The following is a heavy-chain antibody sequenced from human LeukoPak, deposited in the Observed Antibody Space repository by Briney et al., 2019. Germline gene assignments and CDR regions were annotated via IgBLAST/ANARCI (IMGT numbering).Heavy chain of an antibody. Sequence: GGSLRLSCAASGFAFRSYTMSWVRQTPGKGREWVSAISGSGGSTYYADSAKGRFTISRDNSKNTLYLQMNSLRAEDTAVYYCAKPRGYYDSSGYYAWFAPWGQGTLVTVSS. J-gene: IGHJ5*02. V-gene: IGHV3-23*01. D-gene: IGHD3-22*01. CDR1: GFAFRSYT. CDR2: ISGSGGST. CDR3: AKPRGYYDSSGYYAWFAP.